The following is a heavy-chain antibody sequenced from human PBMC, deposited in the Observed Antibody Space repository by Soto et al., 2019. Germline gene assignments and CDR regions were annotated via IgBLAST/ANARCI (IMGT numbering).Heavy chain of an antibody. Sequence: GGSLRLSCAASGFTFSSYAMSWVRQAPGSGLEWVSGISASGGTADYADSVKGRFTISRDNSKNTLYLQMNSLRAEDTAVYYCAKDSEIANYYFYMDVWGKGTTVTVSS. CDR3: AKDSEIANYYFYMDV. CDR1: GFTFSSYA. J-gene: IGHJ6*03. D-gene: IGHD6-19*01. CDR2: ISASGGTA. V-gene: IGHV3-23*01.